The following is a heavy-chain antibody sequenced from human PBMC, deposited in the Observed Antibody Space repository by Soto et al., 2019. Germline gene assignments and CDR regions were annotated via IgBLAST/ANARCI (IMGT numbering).Heavy chain of an antibody. CDR3: ASYYGSGSWFDP. V-gene: IGHV3-21*01. Sequence: EVQLVESGGGLVKPGGSLRLSCAASGFTFSSYSMNWVRQAPGKGLEWVSSISSSSSYIYYADSVKGRFTISRDNAKNSLYLQMNSLRAEDTAVYYCASYYGSGSWFDPWGQGTLVTVSS. D-gene: IGHD3-10*01. CDR2: ISSSSSYI. CDR1: GFTFSSYS. J-gene: IGHJ5*02.